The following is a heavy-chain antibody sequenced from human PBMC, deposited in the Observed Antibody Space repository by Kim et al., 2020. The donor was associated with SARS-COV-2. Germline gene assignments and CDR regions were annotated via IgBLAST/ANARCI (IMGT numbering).Heavy chain of an antibody. CDR3: ARVLWFGEALYLFDY. Sequence: SETLSLTCTVSGGSISSYYWSWIRQPPGKGLEWIGYISYTESTNYNPSFKSRVTISVDKSKNQFSLKLSSVTAADTAAYYCARVLWFGEALYLFDYWGQG. J-gene: IGHJ4*02. CDR2: ISYTEST. CDR1: GGSISSYY. D-gene: IGHD3-10*01. V-gene: IGHV4-59*01.